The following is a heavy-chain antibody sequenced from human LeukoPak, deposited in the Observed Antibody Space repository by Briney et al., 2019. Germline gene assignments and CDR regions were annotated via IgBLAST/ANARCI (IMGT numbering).Heavy chain of an antibody. CDR2: IIPIFGTA. CDR3: ARVYYHDSSGYYYYYYMDV. V-gene: IGHV1-69*13. CDR1: GGTFSSYA. D-gene: IGHD3-22*01. J-gene: IGHJ6*03. Sequence: GASVKVSCKASGGTFSSYAISWVRQAPGQGLEWMGGIIPIFGTANYAQKFQGRVTITADESTSTAYMELSSLRSEDTAVYYCARVYYHDSSGYYYYYYMDVWGKGTTVTISS.